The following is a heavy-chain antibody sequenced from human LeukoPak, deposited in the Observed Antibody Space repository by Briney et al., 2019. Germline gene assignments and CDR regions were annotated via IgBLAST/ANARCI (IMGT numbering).Heavy chain of an antibody. CDR1: GFTFNTYA. Sequence: GGSLRLSCAAYGFTFNTYAMHWVRQAPGKGLEWVSGISWNSGSIGYADSVKGRLTISRDNAKNSLYLQMNSLRAEDPALYYCPKLSTSYNSGGPFDYWGQGTLATVSS. V-gene: IGHV3-9*01. D-gene: IGHD5-24*01. CDR2: ISWNSGSI. CDR3: PKLSTSYNSGGPFDY. J-gene: IGHJ4*02.